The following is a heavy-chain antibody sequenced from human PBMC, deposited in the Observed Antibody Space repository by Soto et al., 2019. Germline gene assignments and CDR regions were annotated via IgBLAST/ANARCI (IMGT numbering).Heavy chain of an antibody. J-gene: IGHJ4*02. V-gene: IGHV3-11*01. CDR1: GFSFSDYY. CDR2: ISSSGNII. CDR3: ARDLGYYASDGYFDY. D-gene: IGHD3-22*01. Sequence: GGSLRLSCAVSGFSFSDYYMGWTRQAPGKGLEWVSYISSSGNIIYYADSVKGRFTISRYNAKNSLYLQMNSLRAEDTAVYYCARDLGYYASDGYFDYWGQGTLVTVSS.